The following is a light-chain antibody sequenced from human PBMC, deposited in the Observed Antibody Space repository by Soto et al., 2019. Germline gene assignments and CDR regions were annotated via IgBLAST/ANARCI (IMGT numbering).Light chain of an antibody. CDR1: SSDIGNYNY. CDR3: ASWDDNLNGPV. J-gene: IGLJ2*01. V-gene: IGLV2-14*01. CDR2: EVT. Sequence: QSALTQPASVSGSPGQSITISCTGTSSDIGNYNYVSWYQLHPGKVPKVMIYEVTNRPSGVSNRFSGSKSGNTASLTISGLQIEDEADYYCASWDDNLNGPVFGRGTKLTVL.